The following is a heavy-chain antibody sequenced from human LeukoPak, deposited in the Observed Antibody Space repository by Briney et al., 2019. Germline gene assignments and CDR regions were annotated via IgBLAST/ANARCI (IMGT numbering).Heavy chain of an antibody. D-gene: IGHD3-22*01. CDR3: ARVEDYYDSSGYWQGYYFDY. CDR2: IYYSGST. Sequence: PSETLSLTCTASGGSISSYYWSWIRQPPGKGLEWIGYIYYSGSTNYNPSLKSRVTISVDTSKNQFSLKLSSVTAADTAVYYCARVEDYYDSSGYWQGYYFDYWGQGTLVTVSS. V-gene: IGHV4-59*01. J-gene: IGHJ4*02. CDR1: GGSISSYY.